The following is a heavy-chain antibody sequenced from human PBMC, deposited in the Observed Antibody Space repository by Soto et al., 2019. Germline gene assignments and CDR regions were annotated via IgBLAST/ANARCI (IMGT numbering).Heavy chain of an antibody. CDR3: AREGGIAVAGSPYYYYGMDV. V-gene: IGHV3-21*01. CDR2: ISSSSSYI. CDR1: GFTFSSYS. D-gene: IGHD6-19*01. Sequence: EVQLVESGGGLVKPGGSLRLSCAASGFTFSSYSINWVRQAPGKGLEWVSSISSSSSYIYYADSVKGRFTISRDNAKNSLYLQMNSLRAEDTAVYYCAREGGIAVAGSPYYYYGMDVWGQGTTVTVSS. J-gene: IGHJ6*02.